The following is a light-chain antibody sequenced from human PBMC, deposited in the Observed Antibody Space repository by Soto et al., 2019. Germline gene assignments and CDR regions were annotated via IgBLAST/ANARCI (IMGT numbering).Light chain of an antibody. CDR1: QRFGSSN. CDR3: QQYGGSPLFT. V-gene: IGKV3-20*01. Sequence: EIVLTQSPGTLSLSPGERGTLSCRASQRFGSSNLAWYQQKPGQAPRLLIYSTSSRATGIPDRFSGSGSGTDFTLTISRLEPDDFAVYYCQQYGGSPLFTFGPGTRVDVK. CDR2: STS. J-gene: IGKJ3*01.